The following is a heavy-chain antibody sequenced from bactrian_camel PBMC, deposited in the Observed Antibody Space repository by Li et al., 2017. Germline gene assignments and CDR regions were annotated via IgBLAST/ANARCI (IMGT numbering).Heavy chain of an antibody. CDR3: AADVRPPFLRKHWEYND. D-gene: IGHD1*01. CDR1: GFTFSSYW. Sequence: VQLVESGGGSVQAGGSLRLSCAASGFTFSSYWMHWVRQAPGKGLEWVSHINEGGETTFYADSVKGRFSISKDNAEKTLHLQMNNLQPEDSAMYYCAADVRPPFLRKHWEYNDWGQGTQVTVS. J-gene: IGHJ4*01. V-gene: IGHV3S1*01. CDR2: INEGGETT.